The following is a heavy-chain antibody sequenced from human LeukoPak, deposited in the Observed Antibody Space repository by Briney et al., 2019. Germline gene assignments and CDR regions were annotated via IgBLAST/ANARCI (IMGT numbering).Heavy chain of an antibody. J-gene: IGHJ4*02. Sequence: PSETLSLTCSVSGGSISNNFWSWIRQPAGKGLEWIGRIYSSGSTNYNPSLESRLTMSVDTSKNQFSLKLSSVTAADTAVYYCARWGAWSPVDFDYWGQGTLVTVSS. CDR3: ARWGAWSPVDFDY. CDR2: IYSSGST. V-gene: IGHV4-4*07. D-gene: IGHD3-16*01. CDR1: GGSISNNF.